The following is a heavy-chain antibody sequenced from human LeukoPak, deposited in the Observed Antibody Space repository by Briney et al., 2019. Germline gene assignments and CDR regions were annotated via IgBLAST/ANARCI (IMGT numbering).Heavy chain of an antibody. Sequence: SETLSLTCTVSGGSISSSSYYWGWIRQPPGKGLEWIGSIYYSGSTYYNPSLKSRVTISVDTSKNQFSLKLSSVTAADTAVYYCARHQTKGVRYFNWLNWFDPWGQGTLVTVSS. CDR3: ARHQTKGVRYFNWLNWFDP. J-gene: IGHJ5*02. CDR2: IYYSGST. D-gene: IGHD3-9*01. V-gene: IGHV4-39*01. CDR1: GGSISSSSYY.